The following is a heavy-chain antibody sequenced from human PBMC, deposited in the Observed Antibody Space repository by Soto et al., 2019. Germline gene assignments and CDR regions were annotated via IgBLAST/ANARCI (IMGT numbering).Heavy chain of an antibody. V-gene: IGHV1-3*01. D-gene: IGHD3-22*01. J-gene: IGHJ4*02. CDR1: GYTFTSYA. CDR3: ARWDSSGYYPPFDY. Sequence: AASGKVSCKASGYTFTSYAMHWVRQAPGQRLEWMGWINAGNGNTKYSQKFQGRVTITRDTSASTAYMELSSLRSEDTAVYYCARWDSSGYYPPFDYWGQGTLVTVSS. CDR2: INAGNGNT.